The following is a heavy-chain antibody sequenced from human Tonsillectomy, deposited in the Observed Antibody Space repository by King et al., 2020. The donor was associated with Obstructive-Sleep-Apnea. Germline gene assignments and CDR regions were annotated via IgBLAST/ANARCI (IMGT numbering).Heavy chain of an antibody. CDR1: GGSISNYY. V-gene: IGHV4-59*01. CDR2: ISYSGSN. CDR3: ARDSSIFYYFDY. Sequence: VQLQESGPGLVKPSETLSLTCTVSGGSISNYYWSWIRQPPGKGLEWIGYISYSGSNNYNPSLKTPVTISVVTSKNQFSLRLSSVTAADTAVYYCARDSSIFYYFDYWGQGTLVTVSS. D-gene: IGHD6-6*01. J-gene: IGHJ4*02.